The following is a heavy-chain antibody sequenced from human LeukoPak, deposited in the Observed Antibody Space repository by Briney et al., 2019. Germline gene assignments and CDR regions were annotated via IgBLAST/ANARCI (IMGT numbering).Heavy chain of an antibody. CDR2: INPSGGST. D-gene: IGHD4-17*01. CDR1: GYTFTNYY. Sequence: ASVKVSCKASGYTFTNYYVHWVRQAPGQELEWMGVINPSGGSTNYAQRFQGRVTMTRDTSTSTVYMELSSLRSEDTAVYYCARDSTVTTFRGCVDPWGQGTLVTVSS. V-gene: IGHV1-46*01. CDR3: ARDSTVTTFRGCVDP. J-gene: IGHJ5*02.